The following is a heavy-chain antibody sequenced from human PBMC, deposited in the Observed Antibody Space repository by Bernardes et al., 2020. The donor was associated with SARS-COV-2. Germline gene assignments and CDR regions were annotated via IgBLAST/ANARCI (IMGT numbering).Heavy chain of an antibody. J-gene: IGHJ4*02. CDR3: ARINVALTTTAIDY. Sequence: SETLSLTCTVSGDSVTSRSFYWGWIRQPPGRGLEWIGSIYYSGTTYYNPSLKSRVTMYVDTSKSQFSLKLNSVTAADTAVYYCARINVALTTTAIDYWGQGTLVTVSS. V-gene: IGHV4-39*01. CDR1: GDSVTSRSFY. D-gene: IGHD1-1*01. CDR2: IYYSGTT.